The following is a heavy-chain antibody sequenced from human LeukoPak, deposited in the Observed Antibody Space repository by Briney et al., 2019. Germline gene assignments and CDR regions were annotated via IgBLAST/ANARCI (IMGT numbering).Heavy chain of an antibody. D-gene: IGHD1-26*01. CDR1: GGSISSGGYS. CDR3: ARLPGGSYFLDEYYFDY. V-gene: IGHV4-30-4*07. J-gene: IGHJ4*02. CDR2: IYYSGST. Sequence: SETLSLTCAVSGGSISSGGYSWSWIRQPPGKGLEWIGYIYYSGSTYYNPSLKSRLTISVDTSKNQFSLKLSSVTAADTAVYYCARLPGGSYFLDEYYFDYWGQGTLVTVSS.